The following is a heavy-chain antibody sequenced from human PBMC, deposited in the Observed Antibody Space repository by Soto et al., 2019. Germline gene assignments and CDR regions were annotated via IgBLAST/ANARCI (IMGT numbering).Heavy chain of an antibody. CDR3: ARGEFSAPFDY. Sequence: GGSLRLSCAASGFTVSSNYMSWVRQAPGKGLEWVSVIYSGGSTYYADSVKGRFTISRDNSKNTLYLQMNSLRAEDTAVYYCARGEFSAPFDYWGQGTLVTVSS. J-gene: IGHJ4*02. CDR1: GFTVSSNY. V-gene: IGHV3-53*01. CDR2: IYSGGST. D-gene: IGHD3-10*01.